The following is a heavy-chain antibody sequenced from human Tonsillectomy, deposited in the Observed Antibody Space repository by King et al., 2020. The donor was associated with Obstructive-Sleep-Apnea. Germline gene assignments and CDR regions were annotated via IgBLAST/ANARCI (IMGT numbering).Heavy chain of an antibody. V-gene: IGHV1-8*01. D-gene: IGHD6-13*01. CDR3: ARARAAAGLYYYYGMDV. CDR1: GYTFTSYD. Sequence: QLVQSGAEVKKPGASAKVSCKASGYTFTSYDINWVRQATGQGLEWMGWMNPNSGNTGYAQKFQGRVTMTRNTSISTAYMELSSLRSEDTAVYYCARARAAAGLYYYYGMDVWGQGTTVTVSS. CDR2: MNPNSGNT. J-gene: IGHJ6*02.